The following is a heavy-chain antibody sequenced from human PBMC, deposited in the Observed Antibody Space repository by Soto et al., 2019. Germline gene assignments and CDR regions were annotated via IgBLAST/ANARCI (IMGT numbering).Heavy chain of an antibody. J-gene: IGHJ4*02. V-gene: IGHV1-18*01. CDR1: GYTFTSYG. D-gene: IGHD3-3*01. CDR2: ISAYNGNT. CDR3: ARDLVRKGDFWSGYPLLL. Sequence: QVQLVQSGAEVKKPGASVKVSCKASGYTFTSYGISWVRQAPGQGLEWMGWISAYNGNTNYAQNLQGRVTMTTDTSTSTAYMELRSLRSDDTAVYYCARDLVRKGDFWSGYPLLLWGQGTLVTVSS.